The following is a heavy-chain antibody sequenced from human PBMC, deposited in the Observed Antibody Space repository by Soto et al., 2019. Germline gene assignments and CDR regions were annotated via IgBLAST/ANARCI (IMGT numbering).Heavy chain of an antibody. D-gene: IGHD3-3*01. CDR2: TSNSGNT. V-gene: IGHV4-30-4*01. CDR3: ARAPVGLDTISYFDY. Sequence: SETLSLTCTVSGGSVNSGGYYWSWIRQPPGKGLEWIGYTSNSGNTHYRPSLESRMHMSLDATRNHYSLRLTSVTAADTAVYFCARAPVGLDTISYFDYWGQGKLVTVSS. J-gene: IGHJ4*02. CDR1: GGSVNSGGYY.